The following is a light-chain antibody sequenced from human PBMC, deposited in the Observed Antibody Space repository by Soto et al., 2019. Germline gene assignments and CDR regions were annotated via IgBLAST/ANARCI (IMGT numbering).Light chain of an antibody. CDR2: DTS. CDR3: QHYVNWPLT. CDR1: QGIGDT. V-gene: IGKV3-15*01. Sequence: EIVLTHSPGTLSLSPGERATLSCRASQGIGDTLAWYQQKPGQTPRLLIYDTSIRATGVPARFSGSRSGAEFTLTISSLQSEDFAVYYCQHYVNWPLTFGGGTKVDIK. J-gene: IGKJ4*01.